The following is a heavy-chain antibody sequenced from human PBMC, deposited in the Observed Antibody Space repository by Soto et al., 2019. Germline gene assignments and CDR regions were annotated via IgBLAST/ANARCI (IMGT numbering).Heavy chain of an antibody. Sequence: SETLSLTCTVSGGSISSYYWGWIRQPPGKGLEWIGYIYSSGSTHYNPSLQNRVTISIDTSKNQVSLKVNSVTAADTAVYYCARDHPHSYGVYYFDYWGQGTPVTVSS. V-gene: IGHV4-59*01. CDR2: IYSSGST. CDR1: GGSISSYY. J-gene: IGHJ4*02. CDR3: ARDHPHSYGVYYFDY. D-gene: IGHD5-18*01.